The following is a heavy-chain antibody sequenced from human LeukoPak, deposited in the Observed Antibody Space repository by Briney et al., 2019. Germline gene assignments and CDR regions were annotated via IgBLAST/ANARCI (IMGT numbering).Heavy chain of an antibody. CDR2: IRYDGSNK. CDR3: AKDSAVVVIPYYFDY. D-gene: IGHD3-22*01. J-gene: IGHJ4*02. CDR1: GFTFSSYG. Sequence: GGSLGLSCAASGFTFSSYGMHWVRQAPGKGLEWVAFIRYDGSNKYYADSVKGRFTISRDNSKNTLYLQMNSLRAEDTAVYYCAKDSAVVVIPYYFDYWGQGTLVTVSS. V-gene: IGHV3-30*02.